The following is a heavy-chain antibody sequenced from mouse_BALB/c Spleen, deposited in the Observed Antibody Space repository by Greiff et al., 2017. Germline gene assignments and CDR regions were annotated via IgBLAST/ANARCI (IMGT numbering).Heavy chain of an antibody. CDR1: GFTFSDYY. CDR2: ISDGGSYT. V-gene: IGHV5-4*02. Sequence: EVQGVESGGGLVKPGGSLKLSCAASGFTFSDYYMYWVRQTPEKRLEWVATISDGGSYTYYPDSVKGRFTISRDNAKNNLYLQMSSLKSEDTAMYYCARDQDDGYYAMDYWGQGTSVTVSS. CDR3: ARDQDDGYYAMDY. J-gene: IGHJ4*01. D-gene: IGHD2-3*01.